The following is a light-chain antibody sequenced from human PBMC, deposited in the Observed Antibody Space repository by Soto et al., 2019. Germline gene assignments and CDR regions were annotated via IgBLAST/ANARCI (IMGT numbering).Light chain of an antibody. CDR1: QSVSNNY. Sequence: EIVLTQSPGTLSLSPGERSTLSCRASQSVSNNYLAWYQRKPGQAPRLLIYGASNRDTGIPDRFSGSGSGTDFNLTISRLEPEEFAVYYCPQYGSSGTFGQGTKVDSK. CDR2: GAS. CDR3: PQYGSSGT. J-gene: IGKJ1*01. V-gene: IGKV3-20*01.